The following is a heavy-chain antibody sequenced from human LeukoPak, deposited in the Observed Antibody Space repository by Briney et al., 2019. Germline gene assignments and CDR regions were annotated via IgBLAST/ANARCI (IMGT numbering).Heavy chain of an antibody. D-gene: IGHD1-26*01. CDR3: AVSGSYPTEYFQH. Sequence: PSETLSLTCTVSGGSISSYYWSWIRQPAGKGLEWIGRIYAGGNTNYNPSLKSRVTMSIDTSKNHFSLKLSSVTAADTAVYYCAVSGSYPTEYFQHWGQGTLV. J-gene: IGHJ1*01. V-gene: IGHV4-4*07. CDR2: IYAGGNT. CDR1: GGSISSYY.